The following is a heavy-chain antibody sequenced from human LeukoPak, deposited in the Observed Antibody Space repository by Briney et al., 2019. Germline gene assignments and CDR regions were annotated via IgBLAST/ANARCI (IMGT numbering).Heavy chain of an antibody. Sequence: PGGSLPLSCVASGFTFRRYGMHWVRQAPAKELEWVAVIWYDGCNKYYADSVKGRFTISRDNSKNTLYLQMNSLRAEDTAVYYCAKRGVGYCTSTSCFGYWGQGTLVTVSS. CDR1: GFTFRRYG. V-gene: IGHV3-33*06. J-gene: IGHJ4*02. CDR2: IWYDGCNK. D-gene: IGHD2-2*01. CDR3: AKRGVGYCTSTSCFGY.